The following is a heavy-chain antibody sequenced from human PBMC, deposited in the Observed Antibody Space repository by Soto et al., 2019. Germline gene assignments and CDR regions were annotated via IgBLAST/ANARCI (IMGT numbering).Heavy chain of an antibody. Sequence: EVQLVESGGGLIQPGGSLRLSCAADGFTVSSSSMTWVRQAPGKGLEWVSVIYSGGNTYYADSVKGRFTFTRDNPKNTLYLQMSSLRAEDTAMYYCARGFNWLDYWAQGTLVTVSS. CDR3: ARGFNWLDY. CDR2: IYSGGNT. D-gene: IGHD1-20*01. J-gene: IGHJ4*02. CDR1: GFTVSSSS. V-gene: IGHV3-53*01.